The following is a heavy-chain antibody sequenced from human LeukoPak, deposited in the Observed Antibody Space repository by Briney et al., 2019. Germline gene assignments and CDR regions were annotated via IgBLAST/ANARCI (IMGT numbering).Heavy chain of an antibody. CDR2: ISGSGGST. Sequence: PGGSPRLSCAASGFTFSSYAMSWVRQAPGKGLEWVSAISGSGGSTYYADSVKGRFTISRDNSKNTLYLQMNTLRAGDTAVYSCAKNGRGYSSDYFDYWGQGTLVTVSS. CDR1: GFTFSSYA. V-gene: IGHV3-23*01. D-gene: IGHD5-18*01. J-gene: IGHJ4*02. CDR3: AKNGRGYSSDYFDY.